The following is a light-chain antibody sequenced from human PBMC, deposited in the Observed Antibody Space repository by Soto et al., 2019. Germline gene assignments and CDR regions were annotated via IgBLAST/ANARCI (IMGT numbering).Light chain of an antibody. CDR3: QQYGTPLFT. Sequence: IVLTQSPGTLSLSPGERATLSCGASQSVTNNFLAWYQQKPGQAPRLLIYGASSRATGVPDRFSGSGSVTDFTLAISRLEPGDLAVYYCQQYGTPLFTFGPGTKVDIK. J-gene: IGKJ3*01. V-gene: IGKV3-20*01. CDR1: QSVTNNF. CDR2: GAS.